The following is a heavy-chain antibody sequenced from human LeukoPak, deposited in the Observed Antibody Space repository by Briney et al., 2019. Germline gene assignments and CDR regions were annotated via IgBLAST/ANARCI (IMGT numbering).Heavy chain of an antibody. J-gene: IGHJ4*02. CDR3: ARLGRPGYYDSSGYPPY. V-gene: IGHV1-46*01. CDR1: GYTFTSYY. D-gene: IGHD3-22*01. CDR2: INPSGGST. Sequence: ASVKVSCKASGYTFTSYYMHWVRQAPGQGLEWMGIINPSGGSTSYAQKFQGRVTMTRDTSTSTVYMELSSLRSEDTAVYYCARLGRPGYYDSSGYPPYWGQGTLVTVSS.